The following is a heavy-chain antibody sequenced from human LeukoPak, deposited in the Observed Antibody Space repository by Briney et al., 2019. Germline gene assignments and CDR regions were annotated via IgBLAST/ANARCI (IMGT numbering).Heavy chain of an antibody. CDR1: GFTFSLYW. V-gene: IGHV3-7*03. CDR2: IKQDGSEK. D-gene: IGHD3-9*01. Sequence: GGSPRLSCAASGFTFSLYWMNWVRRAPGKGLEWVANIKQDGSEKNYVDSVKGRFTISRDNAKNSLYLQMNNLRVEDTAMYYCAGGTGFIIKDWGQGTLVTVSS. CDR3: AGGTGFIIKD. J-gene: IGHJ4*02.